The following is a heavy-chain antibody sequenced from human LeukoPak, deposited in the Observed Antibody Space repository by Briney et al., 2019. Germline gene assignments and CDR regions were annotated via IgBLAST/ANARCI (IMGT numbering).Heavy chain of an antibody. CDR3: ARFGYCSSISCYAV. CDR1: GFTFSSYT. J-gene: IGHJ4*02. Sequence: GGSLRLSCAASGFTFSSYTMKWVRQAPGKGLEWVSSISASGNYIYYADSVKGRFTISRDSAKSSMYLQMNSLRAEDTAVYYCARFGYCSSISCYAVWGQGELVTVSS. D-gene: IGHD2-2*01. CDR2: ISASGNYI. V-gene: IGHV3-21*01.